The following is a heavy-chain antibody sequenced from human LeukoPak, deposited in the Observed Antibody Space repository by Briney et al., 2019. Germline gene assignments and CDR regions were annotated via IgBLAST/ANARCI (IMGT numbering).Heavy chain of an antibody. CDR1: GFTFSSYA. CDR2: ISSNGGST. Sequence: GGSLRLSCAASGFTFSSYAMHWVRQAPGKGLEYVSAISSNGGSTYYANSVKGRFTISRDNSKNTLYLQMGSLRAEDTAVYYCARAYCGGDCPFDYWGQGTLVTVSS. D-gene: IGHD2-21*02. J-gene: IGHJ4*02. CDR3: ARAYCGGDCPFDY. V-gene: IGHV3-64*01.